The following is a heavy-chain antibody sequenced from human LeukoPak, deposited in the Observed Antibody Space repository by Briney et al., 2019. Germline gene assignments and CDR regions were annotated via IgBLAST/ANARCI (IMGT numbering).Heavy chain of an antibody. Sequence: ASVKVSCKASGYTFTSYGISWVRQAPGQGLEWMGWINPNSGGTNYAQKFQGRVTMTRDTSISTAYMELGRLRSDDTAVYYCARDRERGMVRGILDYWGQGTLVTVSS. D-gene: IGHD3-10*01. CDR3: ARDRERGMVRGILDY. J-gene: IGHJ4*02. CDR1: GYTFTSYG. CDR2: INPNSGGT. V-gene: IGHV1-2*02.